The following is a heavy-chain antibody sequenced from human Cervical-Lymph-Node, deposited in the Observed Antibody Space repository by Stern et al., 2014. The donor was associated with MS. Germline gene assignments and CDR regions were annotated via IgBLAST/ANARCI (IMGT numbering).Heavy chain of an antibody. J-gene: IGHJ2*01. CDR2: ISGSGTT. Sequence: QVQLVESGGGLVKPGGSLRLSCSASGFAFSDHYMSWIRQAPGKRLEWISYISGSGTTYYADSVNGRFTISRDNANNSLFLQMDSLRAEDTAVYYCARHEAHDGASLHYWFFDVWGRGTLVRVSS. CDR1: GFAFSDHY. CDR3: ARHEAHDGASLHYWFFDV. V-gene: IGHV3-11*01. D-gene: IGHD1-26*01.